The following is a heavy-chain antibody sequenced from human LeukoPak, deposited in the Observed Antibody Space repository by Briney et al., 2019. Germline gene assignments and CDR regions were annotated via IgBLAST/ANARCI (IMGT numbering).Heavy chain of an antibody. CDR2: ISGSGGST. D-gene: IGHD3-10*01. J-gene: IGHJ4*02. Sequence: PGGSLRLSCAASGFTFSSYAMSWVRQAPGKGLEWVSAISGSGGSTYYADSVKGRFTISRDNSKNTLYLQMNSLRAEDTAVYYCAKLGTTMVRGVPPYYFDYWGQGTLVTVSS. CDR1: GFTFSSYA. V-gene: IGHV3-23*01. CDR3: AKLGTTMVRGVPPYYFDY.